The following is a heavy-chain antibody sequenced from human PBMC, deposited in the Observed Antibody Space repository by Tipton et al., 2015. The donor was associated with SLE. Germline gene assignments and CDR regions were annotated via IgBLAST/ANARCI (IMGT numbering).Heavy chain of an antibody. Sequence: TLSLTCTVSGASIHGGGYYWSWIRQPPGKGLEWIGEINHSGSTTYNPSLKSPVTMSMDTSKNLFSLSLTSVTAADAAIHFCARQQWLLLLDSWGQGTLVTVSS. CDR3: ARQQWLLLLDS. V-gene: IGHV4-39*01. J-gene: IGHJ5*01. CDR1: GASIHGGGYY. D-gene: IGHD6-19*01. CDR2: INHSGST.